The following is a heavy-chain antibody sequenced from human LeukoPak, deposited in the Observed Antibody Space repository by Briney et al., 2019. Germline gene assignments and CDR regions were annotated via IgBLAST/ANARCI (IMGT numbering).Heavy chain of an antibody. J-gene: IGHJ4*02. CDR3: ARGPNDCSFTSCFLDY. D-gene: IGHD2-2*01. Sequence: GESLKISCKGSGYSFSSYWLVWVRQMPGKGLELMGIIYPGDSDTRYSPSFQCQVTISADKSIRTASLQWSSLRASDTAVYYCARGPNDCSFTSCFLDYWGQGTLVAVSS. V-gene: IGHV5-51*01. CDR2: IYPGDSDT. CDR1: GYSFSSYW.